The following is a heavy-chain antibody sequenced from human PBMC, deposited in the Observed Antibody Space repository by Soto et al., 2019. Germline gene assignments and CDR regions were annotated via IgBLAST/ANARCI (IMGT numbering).Heavy chain of an antibody. Sequence: EVQLVESGGVSVQPAGSLRLSCAASGFSLSNYWMHWVRQAPGKGLVWVSRINIDGSTTTYADSVKGRFTISRDNAKNTLYLQMNSLRDEDTAVYYCVRIRRGDGYTFGYWGQGTLVTVSS. V-gene: IGHV3-74*01. CDR1: GFSLSNYW. CDR3: VRIRRGDGYTFGY. D-gene: IGHD5-12*01. J-gene: IGHJ4*02. CDR2: INIDGSTT.